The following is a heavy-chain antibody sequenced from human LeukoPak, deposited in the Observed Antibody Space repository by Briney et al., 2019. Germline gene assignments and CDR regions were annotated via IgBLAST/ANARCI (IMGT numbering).Heavy chain of an antibody. Sequence: GGSLRLSCAASGFTFSSYAMSWVRQAPGKGLEWVSAISGSGGSTYYADSVKGRFTISRDNSKNTLYLQMNSLRAEDTAVYYCAKDIAVAGTYGSDGYWGQGTLVTVSS. CDR2: ISGSGGST. J-gene: IGHJ4*02. CDR1: GFTFSSYA. V-gene: IGHV3-23*01. CDR3: AKDIAVAGTYGSDGY. D-gene: IGHD6-19*01.